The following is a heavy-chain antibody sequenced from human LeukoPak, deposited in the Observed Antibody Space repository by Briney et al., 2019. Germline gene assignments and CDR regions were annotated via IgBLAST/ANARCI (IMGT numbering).Heavy chain of an antibody. CDR1: GFTFSSYA. Sequence: PGGSLRLSCAASGFTFSSYAMSWVRQAPGKGLEWVSAISGSGGSTYYADSVKGRFTISRDNSKNTLYLQMNSLRAEDTAVYYCAKESSSADIVVVVAATPTHFDYWGQGTLVTVSS. V-gene: IGHV3-23*01. J-gene: IGHJ4*02. D-gene: IGHD2-15*01. CDR3: AKESSSADIVVVVAATPTHFDY. CDR2: ISGSGGST.